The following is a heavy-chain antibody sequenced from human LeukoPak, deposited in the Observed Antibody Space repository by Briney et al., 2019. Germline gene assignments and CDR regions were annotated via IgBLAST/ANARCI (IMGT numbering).Heavy chain of an antibody. Sequence: PGGSLRLSCAASGFTFSDYYMSWLRQAPGNGLEWVSYISSSGSTKYYADSVKGRFTVSRDNAKNSLDLQMNSLRADDTAVYYCARDSTSVGAFDPWGQGALVTVSS. V-gene: IGHV3-11*01. CDR2: ISSSGSTK. CDR1: GFTFSDYY. CDR3: ARDSTSVGAFDP. J-gene: IGHJ5*02.